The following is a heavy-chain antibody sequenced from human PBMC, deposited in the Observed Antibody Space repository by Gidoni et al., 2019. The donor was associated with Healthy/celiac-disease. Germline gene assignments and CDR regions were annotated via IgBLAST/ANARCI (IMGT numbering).Heavy chain of an antibody. D-gene: IGHD6-13*01. CDR3: ARVQQLAWFDP. Sequence: QVQLVQSGAEVKKPGASVTVSCKASGYTFTSYYMHWVRQAPGQGLEWMGIINPSGGSTSYAQKFQGRVTMTRDTSTSTVYMELSSLRSEDTAVYYCARVQQLAWFDPWGQGTLVTVSS. CDR1: GYTFTSYY. CDR2: INPSGGST. V-gene: IGHV1-46*01. J-gene: IGHJ5*02.